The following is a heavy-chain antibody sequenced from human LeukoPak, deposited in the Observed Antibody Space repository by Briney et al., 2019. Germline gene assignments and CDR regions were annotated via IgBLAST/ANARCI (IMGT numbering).Heavy chain of an antibody. J-gene: IGHJ4*02. CDR2: ISSSSSYI. V-gene: IGHV3-21*01. CDR1: GFTFSSYS. Sequence: GGSLRLSCAASGFTFSSYSMNWVRQAPGKGLEWVSSISSSSSYIYYADSVKGRFTISRDNAKNSLYLQMNSLRAEDTAVYYCARDRAEMATITGGFDYWGQGTLVTVSS. CDR3: ARDRAEMATITGGFDY. D-gene: IGHD5-24*01.